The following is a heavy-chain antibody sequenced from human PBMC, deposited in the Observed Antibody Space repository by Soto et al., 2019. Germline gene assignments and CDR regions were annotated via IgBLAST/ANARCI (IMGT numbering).Heavy chain of an antibody. CDR3: AKAATITTLYYFDS. J-gene: IGHJ4*02. CDR2: IWYDGSNK. D-gene: IGHD4-4*01. CDR1: GFTFSSYG. V-gene: IGHV3-33*06. Sequence: QVQLVESGGGVVQPGRSLRLSCAASGFTFSSYGMHWVRQAPGKGLEWVAVIWYDGSNKYYADSVKGRFTISRDNAKNTLYLQMNSLRVDDTALYYCAKAATITTLYYFDSWGQGTLVPVSS.